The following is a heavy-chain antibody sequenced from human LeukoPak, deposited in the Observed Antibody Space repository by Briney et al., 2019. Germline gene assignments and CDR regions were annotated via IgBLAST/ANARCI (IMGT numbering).Heavy chain of an antibody. J-gene: IGHJ5*02. V-gene: IGHV4-4*07. CDR1: GGSISSYY. CDR2: IYTSGGT. CDR3: ARDRGDDNWFAP. Sequence: SETLSLTCTVAGGSISSYYWSWIRQPAGKGLEWIGRIYTSGGTNDNPSLKSRVPLSVDTSPHPSSLQLSSVPAADTAVYYCARDRGDDNWFAPWGQGTWSPSPQ. D-gene: IGHD2-21*02.